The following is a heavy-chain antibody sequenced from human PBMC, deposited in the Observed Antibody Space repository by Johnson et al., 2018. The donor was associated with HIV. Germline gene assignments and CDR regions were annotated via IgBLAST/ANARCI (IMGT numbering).Heavy chain of an antibody. CDR2: INGDGSRL. D-gene: IGHD2-8*01. CDR3: ARTSCNGARCLGYEPFDV. J-gene: IGHJ3*01. V-gene: IGHV3-74*01. Sequence: VQLVESGGGLVQPGGSLRLSCGASGFTFSDHWMQWVRQAPGKGLVWVSRINGDGSRLTYADSVKGRFTIARDNAKNTLYLELKSLRSEDTAVYYCARTSCNGARCLGYEPFDVWGQGAMVTVSS. CDR1: GFTFSDHW.